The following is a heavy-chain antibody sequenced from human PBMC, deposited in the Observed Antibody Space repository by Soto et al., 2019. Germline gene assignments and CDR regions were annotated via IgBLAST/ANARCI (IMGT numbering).Heavy chain of an antibody. CDR3: ARAQCVSDGCYENYKRGMDV. J-gene: IGHJ6*02. CDR2: INPNTGGT. Sequence: QVQLVQSGAEVKKPGASVKVSCTGSGYTFTDYYIQWLRQAPGQGLEWMGWINPNTGGTNYAQKLQGRVTRHRDTSSSTAYMELRRLKADDTAVYYCARAQCVSDGCYENYKRGMDVWGQGTTVTVSS. CDR1: GYTFTDYY. V-gene: IGHV1-2*02. D-gene: IGHD2-2*01.